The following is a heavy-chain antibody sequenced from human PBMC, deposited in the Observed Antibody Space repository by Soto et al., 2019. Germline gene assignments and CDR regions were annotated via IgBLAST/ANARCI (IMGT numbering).Heavy chain of an antibody. CDR2: IHYSGSA. CDR3: AREVVSVGASDAFYL. Sequence: QVQLQESGPGVVEPSQTLSLTCTVSGGSISSANHMCSWVRQHPVKGLEWIGYIHYSGSAYYNPSLKCRVSISVDTSKNQFSLNPNSVTAADTAVYYCAREVVSVGASDAFYLWGQGTMVTVSS. J-gene: IGHJ3*01. D-gene: IGHD2-2*01. V-gene: IGHV4-31*03. CDR1: GGSISSANHM.